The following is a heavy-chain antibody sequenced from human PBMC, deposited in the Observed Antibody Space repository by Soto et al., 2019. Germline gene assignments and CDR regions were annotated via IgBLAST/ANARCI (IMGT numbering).Heavy chain of an antibody. CDR3: ARGHYYYGMDV. CDR1: NGSVSSGTYS. J-gene: IGHJ6*02. V-gene: IGHV4-30-2*01. Sequence: PSETLSLTCTVSNGSVSSGTYSWSWVRQPPGKGLEWIGYIYYSGTTYYTPSLKSRLTMSMDRANDHFSLNLTSVTAADTAVYFCARGHYYYGMDVWGQGITVTFSS. CDR2: IYYSGTT.